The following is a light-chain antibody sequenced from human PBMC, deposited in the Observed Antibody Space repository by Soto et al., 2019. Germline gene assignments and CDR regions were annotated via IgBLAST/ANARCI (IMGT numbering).Light chain of an antibody. Sequence: VLTQSPATLSLSPGERATLSCRASQTVRGSSLAWYQQKPGQAPRLLIYGASSRATGIPDRFSGSGSGTDFTLTISRLEPEDFAVYYCQQYGSSPRTFGQGTKVDIK. CDR3: QQYGSSPRT. V-gene: IGKV3-20*01. CDR1: QTVRGSS. J-gene: IGKJ1*01. CDR2: GAS.